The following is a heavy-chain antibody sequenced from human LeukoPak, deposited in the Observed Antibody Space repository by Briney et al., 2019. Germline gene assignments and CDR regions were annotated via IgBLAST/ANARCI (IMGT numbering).Heavy chain of an antibody. D-gene: IGHD3-10*01. CDR3: ARDRTGDY. CDR2: ISSNGGST. CDR1: GFTFSSYA. J-gene: IGHJ4*02. V-gene: IGHV3-64*01. Sequence: PGGSLRLSCAASGFTFSSYAMHWVRQAPGKGLEYVSAISSNGGSTYYANSVKGRFTISRDNSKNTLHLQMGSLRAEDMAVYYCARDRTGDYWGQGTLVTVSS.